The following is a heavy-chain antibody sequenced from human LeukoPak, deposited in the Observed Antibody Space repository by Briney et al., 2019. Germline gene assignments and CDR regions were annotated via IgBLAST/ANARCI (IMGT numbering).Heavy chain of an antibody. CDR2: INSNGGST. CDR1: GFTFNNYC. CDR3: ARDRGYSYGYDY. J-gene: IGHJ4*02. D-gene: IGHD5-18*01. V-gene: IGHV3-20*04. Sequence: AGGSLRLSCAASGFTFNNYCMVWVRQAPGKGLEWVSGINSNGGSTGHADSVKGRFTISRDNAKNSLYMQMNSLRAEDTALYYCARDRGYSYGYDYWGQGTLVTVSS.